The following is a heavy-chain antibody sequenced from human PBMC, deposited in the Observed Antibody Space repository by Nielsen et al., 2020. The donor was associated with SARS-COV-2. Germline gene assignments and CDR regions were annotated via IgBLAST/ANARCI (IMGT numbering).Heavy chain of an antibody. Sequence: WIRQPPGKGLEWIGYIYYSGSTNYNPSLKSRVTISVDTSKNQFSLKLSPVTAADTAVYYCARTFSTYDFWSGYPYRYYYYMDVWGKGTTVTVSS. CDR3: ARTFSTYDFWSGYPYRYYYYMDV. J-gene: IGHJ6*03. V-gene: IGHV4-59*08. CDR2: IYYSGST. D-gene: IGHD3-3*01.